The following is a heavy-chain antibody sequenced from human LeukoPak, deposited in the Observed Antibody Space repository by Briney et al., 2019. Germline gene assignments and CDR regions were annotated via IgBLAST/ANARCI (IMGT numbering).Heavy chain of an antibody. CDR1: GYTFTSYY. J-gene: IGHJ6*02. Sequence: ASVKVSCKASGYTFTSYYMHWVRQAPGQGLEWMGIINPSGGSTSYAQKFQGRVTITRDTSASTAYMELSSLRSEDTAVYYCARVMTTVTGYYGMDVWGQGTTVTVSS. D-gene: IGHD4-11*01. V-gene: IGHV1-46*01. CDR3: ARVMTTVTGYYGMDV. CDR2: INPSGGST.